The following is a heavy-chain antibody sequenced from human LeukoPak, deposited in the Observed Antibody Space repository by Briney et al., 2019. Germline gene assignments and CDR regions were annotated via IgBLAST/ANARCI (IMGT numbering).Heavy chain of an antibody. V-gene: IGHV3-69-1*01. Sequence: GGSLRLSCTASGLIFRNYAMTWVRQAPGKGLEWVSSMTSSRYIYYADSVKGRFTISRDDANNLVFLQMHSLRAEDTAIYYCTRDQFFDYDNDDAFDVWGQGTKVIVSS. J-gene: IGHJ3*01. CDR2: MTSSRYI. CDR3: TRDQFFDYDNDDAFDV. CDR1: GLIFRNYA. D-gene: IGHD3-22*01.